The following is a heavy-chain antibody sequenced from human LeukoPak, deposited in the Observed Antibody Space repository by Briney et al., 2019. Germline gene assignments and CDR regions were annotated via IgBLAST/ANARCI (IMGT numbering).Heavy chain of an antibody. CDR3: ARPWLHDYGDYLNWFDP. CDR1: GGSFSGYY. V-gene: IGHV4-34*01. CDR2: INHSGST. J-gene: IGHJ5*02. Sequence: SETLSLTCAVYGGSFSGYYWSWIRQPPGKGLEWIGEINHSGSTNYNPSLKSRVTISVDTSKNQFSLKLSSVTAADTAVYYCARPWLHDYGDYLNWFDPWGQGTLVTVSS. D-gene: IGHD4-17*01.